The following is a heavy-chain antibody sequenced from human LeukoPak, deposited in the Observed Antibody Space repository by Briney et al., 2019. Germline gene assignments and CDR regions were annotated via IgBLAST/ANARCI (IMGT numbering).Heavy chain of an antibody. CDR2: INPNSGGT. V-gene: IGHV1-2*02. CDR3: ARDLGRNANWFDL. CDR1: GYTFTVYY. J-gene: IGHJ5*01. Sequence: ASVTVSCKASGYTFTVYYMHWVRQAPGQGLEWKGWINPNSGGTNNAQKFQGRVTLTRDTSITTAYMELNRLKSDDTAIYYCARDLGRNANWFDLWGQGTLVIVSS.